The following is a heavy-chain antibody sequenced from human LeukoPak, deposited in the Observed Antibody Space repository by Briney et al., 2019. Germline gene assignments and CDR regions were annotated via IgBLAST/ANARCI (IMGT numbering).Heavy chain of an antibody. CDR2: INPNSGGT. V-gene: IGHV1-2*02. CDR1: GYTFTGYY. D-gene: IGHD1-26*01. J-gene: IGHJ4*02. CDR3: ARVGSRIVGATKILDY. Sequence: ASVKVSCKAPGYTFTGYYMHWVRQAPGQGLEWMGWINPNSGGTNYAQKFQGRVTMTRDTSISTAYMELSRLRSDDTAVYYCARVGSRIVGATKILDYWGQGTLVTVSS.